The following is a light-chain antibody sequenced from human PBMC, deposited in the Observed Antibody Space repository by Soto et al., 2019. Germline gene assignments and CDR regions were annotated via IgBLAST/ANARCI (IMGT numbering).Light chain of an antibody. V-gene: IGKV3-20*01. Sequence: EIVLTQSPGTLSLSPGERATLSCRASQSVSATYYLAWYQQKPGQAPRLLIYGTAIRATGIPDRFSGSASGTDFTLTISRLEPEDFAVYYCQHYGNSPPWTFGQATKVEIK. CDR2: GTA. J-gene: IGKJ1*01. CDR1: QSVSATY. CDR3: QHYGNSPPWT.